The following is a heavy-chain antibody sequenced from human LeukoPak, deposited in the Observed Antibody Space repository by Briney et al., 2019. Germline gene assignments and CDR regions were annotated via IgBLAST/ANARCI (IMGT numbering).Heavy chain of an antibody. CDR1: GYTCTSYA. Sequence: ASVKVSCKASGYTCTSYAMHWVRQAPGQRLEWMGWINAGNGNTKYSQKFQGRVTITRDTSASTAYMELSSLRSEDTAVYYCARGGYYYDSSGYSWFDPWGQGTLVTVSS. CDR2: INAGNGNT. J-gene: IGHJ5*02. CDR3: ARGGYYYDSSGYSWFDP. V-gene: IGHV1-3*01. D-gene: IGHD3-22*01.